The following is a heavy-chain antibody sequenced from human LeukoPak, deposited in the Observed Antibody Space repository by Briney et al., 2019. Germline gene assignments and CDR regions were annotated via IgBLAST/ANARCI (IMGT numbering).Heavy chain of an antibody. V-gene: IGHV3-21*01. CDR2: ISSSSSYI. CDR1: GFTFSSYS. D-gene: IGHD5-24*01. Sequence: GGSLRLSCAASGFTFSSYSMNWVRQAPGKGLEWVSSISSSSSYIYYVDSVKGRFTISRDNAKNSLYLQMNSLRAEDTAVYYCARATATTTFDYWGQGTLVTVSS. CDR3: ARATATTTFDY. J-gene: IGHJ4*02.